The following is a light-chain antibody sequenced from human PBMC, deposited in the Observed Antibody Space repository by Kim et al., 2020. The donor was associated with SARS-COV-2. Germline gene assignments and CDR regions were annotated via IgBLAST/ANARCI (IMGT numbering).Light chain of an antibody. CDR3: QQGQSTPST. Sequence: DIQMTQSPSSLSASVGDRVTITCRASQTISGYLNWFQQKPGKAPKLLIYLVSSLQSGVPSRFSGSGSGTDFTLTISSLQPEDSATYNCQQGQSTPSTFGQGTRLEI. V-gene: IGKV1-39*01. CDR2: LVS. J-gene: IGKJ5*01. CDR1: QTISGY.